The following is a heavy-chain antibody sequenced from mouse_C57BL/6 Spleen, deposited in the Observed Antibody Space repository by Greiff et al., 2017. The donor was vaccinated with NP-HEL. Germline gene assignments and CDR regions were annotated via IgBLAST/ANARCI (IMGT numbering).Heavy chain of an antibody. J-gene: IGHJ2*01. CDR1: GYSITSGYY. CDR2: ISYDGSN. CDR3: ARGATTVVFDY. V-gene: IGHV3-6*01. Sequence: VQLKESGPGLVKPSQSLSLTCSVTGYSITSGYYWNWIRQFPGNKLEWMGYISYDGSNNYNPSLKNRISITRDTSKNQFFLKLNSVTTEDTATYYCARGATTVVFDYWGQGTTLTVSS. D-gene: IGHD1-1*01.